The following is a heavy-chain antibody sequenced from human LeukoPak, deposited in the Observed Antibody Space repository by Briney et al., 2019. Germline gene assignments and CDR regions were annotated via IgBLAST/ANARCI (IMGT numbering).Heavy chain of an antibody. J-gene: IGHJ4*02. D-gene: IGHD3-9*01. V-gene: IGHV3-23*01. CDR3: AKDEDYYDILTGYYNAFDY. CDR2: ISGSGGST. Sequence: PGGSLRLSCAASGFTFSSYAMSWVRQAPGKGLEWVSAISGSGGSTYYADSVKGRFTISRDNSKNTLYLQMNSLRAEDTAVYYCAKDEDYYDILTGYYNAFDYWGQGTLVTVSS. CDR1: GFTFSSYA.